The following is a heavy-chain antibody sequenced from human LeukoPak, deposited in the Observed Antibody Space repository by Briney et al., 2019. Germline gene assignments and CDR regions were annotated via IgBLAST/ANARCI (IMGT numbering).Heavy chain of an antibody. CDR2: IYTSGST. J-gene: IGHJ4*02. CDR1: GGSISSYY. Sequence: PSETLSLTCTVSGGSISSYYWSWIRQPAGKGLEWIGRIYTSGSTSYNPTLKSRVTMSVDTSKKQFSLKLSSVTAADTAVYYCARGHYASRGYYHFDYWGQGTLVTVSP. V-gene: IGHV4-4*07. CDR3: ARGHYASRGYYHFDY. D-gene: IGHD3-22*01.